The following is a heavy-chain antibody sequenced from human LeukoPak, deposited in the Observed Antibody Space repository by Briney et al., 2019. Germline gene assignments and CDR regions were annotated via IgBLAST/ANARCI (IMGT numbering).Heavy chain of an antibody. V-gene: IGHV4-59*11. CDR1: GGSISGHH. D-gene: IGHD2-2*02. J-gene: IGHJ3*02. CDR3: ARDLRDIVVVPAAIGAFDI. CDR2: IFYSGST. Sequence: SETLSLTCTVSGGSISGHHWSWIRQPPGKGLEWIGNIFYSGSTNYNPSLESRVTMAVDTSRNQFSLKLNSVTASDTAVYYCARDLRDIVVVPAAIGAFDIWGQGTMVTVSS.